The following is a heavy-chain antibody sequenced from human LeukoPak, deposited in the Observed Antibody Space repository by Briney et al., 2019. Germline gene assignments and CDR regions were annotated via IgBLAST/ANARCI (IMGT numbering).Heavy chain of an antibody. CDR1: GFTFSSYG. D-gene: IGHD3-22*01. CDR2: IRYDGSNK. Sequence: PGGSLRLSCAASGFTFSSYGMHWVRQAPGKGLEWVAFIRYDGSNKYYANSVKGRFTISRDNSKNTLYLQMNSLRAEDTAVYYCAKRYYYDSSGYYYPSDAFDIWGQGTMVTVSS. CDR3: AKRYYYDSSGYYYPSDAFDI. J-gene: IGHJ3*02. V-gene: IGHV3-30*02.